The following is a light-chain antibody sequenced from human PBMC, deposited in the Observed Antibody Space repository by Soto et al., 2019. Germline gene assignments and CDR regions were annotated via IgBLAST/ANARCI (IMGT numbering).Light chain of an antibody. Sequence: DIHMTQSPSTLSASVGDRVTISCRASQTITTWLAWYQQKPGKAPELLFYDASTLESGVPSRFSGSGSGTEFSLTSSSLQPDDFATFYCQQYSSFSRTFGGGTEVDI. CDR1: QTITTW. J-gene: IGKJ4*01. CDR2: DAS. CDR3: QQYSSFSRT. V-gene: IGKV1-5*01.